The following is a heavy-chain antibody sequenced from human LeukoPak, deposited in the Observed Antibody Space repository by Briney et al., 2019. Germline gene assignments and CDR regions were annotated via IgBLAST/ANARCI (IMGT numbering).Heavy chain of an antibody. J-gene: IGHJ4*02. CDR3: ARDRRDNYDILTGIHY. CDR2: ISGSSSSI. CDR1: GFTFSYYR. Sequence: GGSLRLSCAASGFTFSYYRMNWVRQAPGKWLEWLSSISGSSSSIFYADSVKGRFIISRDNAKNSLFLQMNSLRHEDTAVYYCARDRRDNYDILTGIHYWGQGTLVTVSS. D-gene: IGHD3-9*01. V-gene: IGHV3-48*02.